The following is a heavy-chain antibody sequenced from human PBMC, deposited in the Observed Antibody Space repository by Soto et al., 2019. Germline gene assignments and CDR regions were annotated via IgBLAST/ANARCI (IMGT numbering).Heavy chain of an antibody. CDR1: GGTFSSYT. CDR3: ARGSGVVGGRAAFDI. D-gene: IGHD3-10*01. Sequence: APVKVSCKASGGTFSSYTISWVRQAPGQGLEWMGRIIPILGIANYAQKLQGRVTMTTDTSTSTAYMELRSLRSDDTAVYYCARGSGVVGGRAAFDIWGQGTMVTVS. CDR2: IIPILGIA. V-gene: IGHV1-69*02. J-gene: IGHJ3*02.